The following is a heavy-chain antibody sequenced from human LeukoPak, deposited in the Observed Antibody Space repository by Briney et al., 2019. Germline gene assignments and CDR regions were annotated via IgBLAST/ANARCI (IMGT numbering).Heavy chain of an antibody. CDR1: GGSIISYY. CDR2: IYYSGST. D-gene: IGHD6-13*01. Sequence: SETLSLTCAVSGGSIISYYWIWIRQPPGKGLEWIGYIYYSGSTNYNSSLKSRVTISVDTSKNQFSLKLSSVTAADTAVYYCARDRDGSSWYHYFDYWGQGTLVTVSS. V-gene: IGHV4-59*01. J-gene: IGHJ4*02. CDR3: ARDRDGSSWYHYFDY.